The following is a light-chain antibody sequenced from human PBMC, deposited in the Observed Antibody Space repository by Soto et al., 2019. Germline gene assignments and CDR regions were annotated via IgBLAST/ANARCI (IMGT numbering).Light chain of an antibody. V-gene: IGLV2-23*02. J-gene: IGLJ2*01. Sequence: QSALTQPASVSGSPGQSITISCTGTSSDVGSYNLVSWYQQHPGKAPKLMIYEVSKQPSGVSNRFSGSKSGNTASLTISGLQAEDEADYDCCSYAGSSTFDVVFGGGTKLTVL. CDR1: SSDVGSYNL. CDR2: EVS. CDR3: CSYAGSSTFDVV.